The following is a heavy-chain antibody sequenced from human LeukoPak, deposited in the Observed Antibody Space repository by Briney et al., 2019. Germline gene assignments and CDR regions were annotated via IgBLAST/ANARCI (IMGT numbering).Heavy chain of an antibody. CDR2: IYYSGTT. Sequence: PSETLSLTCTVSSGSVSSSTYYWGWIRQPPGKGLEWIGSIYYSGTTYYNPSLKSRVTISVDTSKNQFSLKLSSVTAADTSVYYCAKAGGPDFWSGYYVIDYWGQGTLVTVSS. CDR3: AKAGGPDFWSGYYVIDY. CDR1: SGSVSSSTYY. V-gene: IGHV4-39*01. J-gene: IGHJ4*02. D-gene: IGHD3-3*01.